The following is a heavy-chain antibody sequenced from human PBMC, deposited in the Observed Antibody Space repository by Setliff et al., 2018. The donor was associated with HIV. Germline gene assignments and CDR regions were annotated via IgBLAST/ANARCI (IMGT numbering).Heavy chain of an antibody. CDR1: GVSFSGYS. J-gene: IGHJ4*02. Sequence: SETLSLTCAVYGVSFSGYSWSWIRQPPGKGLEWIGEIFHNGTINCNPSLKSRVALSIDTFESQISLNMTSLTTADTAIYYCGRGPHIVGAPWAVIDYWAQGKPVTVSS. V-gene: IGHV4-34*01. CDR2: IFHNGTI. CDR3: GRGPHIVGAPWAVIDY. D-gene: IGHD1-26*01.